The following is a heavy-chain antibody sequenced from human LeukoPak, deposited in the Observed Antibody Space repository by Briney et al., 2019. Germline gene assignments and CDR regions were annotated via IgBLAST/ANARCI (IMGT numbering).Heavy chain of an antibody. CDR2: ISSSSTTI. V-gene: IGHV3-48*02. Sequence: PGGSLRLSCAASGFTFSISSMNWVRQAPGKGLEWVSFISSSSTTIYYVDSVKGRFTISRGNAKNSLYLQMNSLRDEDTAVYYCARGGGSGLAYWGQGTLVTVSS. CDR1: GFTFSISS. J-gene: IGHJ4*02. CDR3: ARGGGSGLAY. D-gene: IGHD3-10*01.